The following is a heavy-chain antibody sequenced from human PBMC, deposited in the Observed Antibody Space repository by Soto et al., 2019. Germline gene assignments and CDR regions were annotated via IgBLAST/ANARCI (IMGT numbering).Heavy chain of an antibody. CDR1: GGSFIGYY. CDR2: INHSGST. V-gene: IGHV4-34*01. J-gene: IGHJ4*02. CDR3: ARGFSSGCHDY. Sequence: SETLSLTCAVYGGSFIGYYWSWIRQPPGKGLEWIGEINHSGSTNYNPSLKSRVTISVDTSKNQFSLKLSSVTAADTAVYYCARGFSSGCHDYWGQGTLVTVSS. D-gene: IGHD6-19*01.